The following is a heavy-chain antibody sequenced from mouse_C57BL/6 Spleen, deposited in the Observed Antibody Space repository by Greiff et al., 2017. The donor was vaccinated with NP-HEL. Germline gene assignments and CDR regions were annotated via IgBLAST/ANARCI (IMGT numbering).Heavy chain of an antibody. CDR3: AREGSSPYWYLDV. J-gene: IGHJ1*03. D-gene: IGHD1-1*01. Sequence: VQLQQSDAELVKPGASVKISCKVSGYTFTDHTIHWMKQRPEQGLDWIGYIYPRDGSTKYNEKFKGKATLTTDNSSSTAYMQLNSLTSEDSAVYFWAREGSSPYWYLDVWGTGTTVTVSA. V-gene: IGHV1-78*01. CDR2: IYPRDGST. CDR1: GYTFTDHT.